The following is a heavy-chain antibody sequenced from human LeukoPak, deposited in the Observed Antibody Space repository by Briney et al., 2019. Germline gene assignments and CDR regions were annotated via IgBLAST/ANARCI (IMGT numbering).Heavy chain of an antibody. CDR3: ASVGRGTAGLGMDV. D-gene: IGHD1-1*01. CDR2: IIPIFGTA. CDR1: GGTFSSYA. V-gene: IGHV1-69*06. J-gene: IGHJ6*02. Sequence: GSSVKVSCKASGGTFSSYAISWVRQAPGQGLEWMGGIIPIFGTANYAQKFQGRVTITADKSTSTAYMELSSLRSEDTAVYYCASVGRGTAGLGMDVWGQGTTVTVSS.